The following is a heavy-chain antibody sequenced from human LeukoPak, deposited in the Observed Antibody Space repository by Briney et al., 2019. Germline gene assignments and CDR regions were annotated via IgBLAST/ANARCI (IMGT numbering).Heavy chain of an antibody. CDR2: IYTSGST. Sequence: SETLSLTCTVSGGSISSYYWSWIRQPPGKGLEWIGRIYTSGSTNYNPPLKSQVTISVDTSQIQFSLKLSSVPAADTAVYYCAREGCSSTSCYAGPDFHYWGQGTLVTVSS. V-gene: IGHV4-4*08. J-gene: IGHJ4*02. CDR3: AREGCSSTSCYAGPDFHY. D-gene: IGHD2-2*01. CDR1: GGSISSYY.